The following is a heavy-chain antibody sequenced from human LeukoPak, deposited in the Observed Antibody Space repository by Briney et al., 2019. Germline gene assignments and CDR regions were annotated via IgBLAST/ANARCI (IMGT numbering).Heavy chain of an antibody. D-gene: IGHD3-10*01. Sequence: GGSLRLSCAASGFTFSSYAMSWVRQAPGKGLEWVSSISSSSSYIYYADLVKGRFTISRDNAKNSLYLQMNSLRAEDTAVYYCARESVLWFGELLEYFDYWGQGTLVTVSS. CDR3: ARESVLWFGELLEYFDY. V-gene: IGHV3-21*01. J-gene: IGHJ4*02. CDR2: ISSSSSYI. CDR1: GFTFSSYA.